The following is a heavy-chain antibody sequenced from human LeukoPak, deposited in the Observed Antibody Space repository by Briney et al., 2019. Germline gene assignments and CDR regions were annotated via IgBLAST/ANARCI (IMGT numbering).Heavy chain of an antibody. CDR2: ISGSGGST. V-gene: IGHV3-23*01. Sequence: GGSLRLSCAASGFTFSNYAMSWVRQVPGKGLEWVSTISGSGGSTYYADPLKGRFSISRDNSKNTLFQQMKSLRAEDTAVYYCAKERGYTSGLGTLDYWGQGTLVTVST. J-gene: IGHJ4*02. CDR3: AKERGYTSGLGTLDY. CDR1: GFTFSNYA. D-gene: IGHD6-19*01.